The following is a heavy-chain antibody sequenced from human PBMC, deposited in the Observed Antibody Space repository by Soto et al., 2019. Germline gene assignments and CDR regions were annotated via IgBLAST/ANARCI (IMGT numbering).Heavy chain of an antibody. Sequence: SETLSLTCIVSGESISSSSYYWGWIRQPPGKGLEWIGSIYHSGRTYYNPSLKSRVSISIDTSKNQFSLKLSSVTAADTALYYCARQQTTVVTQAYFDYWGQGALVTVSS. J-gene: IGHJ4*02. D-gene: IGHD2-21*02. CDR1: GESISSSSYY. V-gene: IGHV4-39*01. CDR3: ARQQTTVVTQAYFDY. CDR2: IYHSGRT.